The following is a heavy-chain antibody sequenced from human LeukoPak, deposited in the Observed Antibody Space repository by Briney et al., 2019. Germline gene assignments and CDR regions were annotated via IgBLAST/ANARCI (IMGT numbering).Heavy chain of an antibody. D-gene: IGHD2-2*01. Sequence: GESLKISCKGSGYSFTSYWIGWVRQMPGKGLEWMGIIYPGDSDTRYSPSFQGQVTISADKSISTAYLQWSSLKASDTAMYYCARQECSITSCYGGRAAFDIWGQGTMVTVSS. CDR3: ARQECSITSCYGGRAAFDI. CDR1: GYSFTSYW. V-gene: IGHV5-51*01. J-gene: IGHJ3*02. CDR2: IYPGDSDT.